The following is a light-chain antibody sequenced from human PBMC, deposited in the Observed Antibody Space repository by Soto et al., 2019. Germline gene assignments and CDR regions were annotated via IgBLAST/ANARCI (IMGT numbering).Light chain of an antibody. CDR1: QSISSN. V-gene: IGKV3-15*01. CDR2: GAS. J-gene: IGKJ4*01. Sequence: EPVMTQSPATLSVSPGERATLSCRASQSISSNLAWYQQKPGQAPRLLIYGASTRATGVPARFSGSGSGTEFTLTISSLQSEDFAVYYCQHYKTWPLAFGGGTKV. CDR3: QHYKTWPLA.